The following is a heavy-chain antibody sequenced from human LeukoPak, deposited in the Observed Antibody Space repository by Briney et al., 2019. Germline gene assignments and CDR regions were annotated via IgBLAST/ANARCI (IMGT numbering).Heavy chain of an antibody. CDR3: AKDRKYYHDISGYYPN. D-gene: IGHD3-22*01. Sequence: GGSLRLSCAASGFTFSSYSMNWVRQAPGKGLEWVAFIQYDGSNKYYADSVKGRFIISRDNSKNTLYLQMNSLRVEDTAVYYCAKDRKYYHDISGYYPNWGQGTLVTVSS. CDR2: IQYDGSNK. J-gene: IGHJ4*02. CDR1: GFTFSSYS. V-gene: IGHV3-30*02.